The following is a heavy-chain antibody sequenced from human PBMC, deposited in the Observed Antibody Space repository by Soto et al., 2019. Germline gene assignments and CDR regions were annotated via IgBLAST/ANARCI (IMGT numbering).Heavy chain of an antibody. Sequence: QGQLQQWGAGLLKPSETLSLTCAVYGGSFSGYYWGWIRQPPGKGLEWIGEINHSGSTNYNPSLKSRVTISVDTSTNQFSLKLSAVTAADTAVYYCARRYYDYGMDVWGQGTTVTVSS. J-gene: IGHJ6*02. CDR1: GGSFSGYY. CDR3: ARRYYDYGMDV. CDR2: INHSGST. V-gene: IGHV4-34*01.